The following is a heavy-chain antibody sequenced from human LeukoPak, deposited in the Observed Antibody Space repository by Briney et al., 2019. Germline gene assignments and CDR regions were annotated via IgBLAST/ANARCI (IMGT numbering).Heavy chain of an antibody. J-gene: IGHJ6*03. CDR3: AKDRCSNGIGCLYYYMDV. D-gene: IGHD2-8*01. V-gene: IGHV3-30*02. Sequence: GGSLTLSRAGAGFTLRTYCMRSVRQAPGKGLEWVAYIQYDVSNKQYADSVKGRFSISRDNSENILYLQMNSLRAEDTAVYYCAKDRCSNGIGCLYYYMDVWGKGTTVTISS. CDR2: IQYDVSNK. CDR1: GFTLRTYC.